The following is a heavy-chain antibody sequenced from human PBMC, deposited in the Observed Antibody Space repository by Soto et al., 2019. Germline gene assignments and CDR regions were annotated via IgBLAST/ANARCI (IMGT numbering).Heavy chain of an antibody. CDR3: TTQVPDFDWLLFSFYYYYGMDV. V-gene: IGHV1-46*01. D-gene: IGHD3-9*01. CDR1: GYTLTSYY. Sequence: ASVKVSCKAPGYTLTSYYMHWVRQAPGQGLEWMGIINPSGGSTNYAQKFQGRVTMTRDTSTSTVYMELSSLRSEDTAVYYCTTQVPDFDWLLFSFYYYYGMDVWGQGTSVTVSS. CDR2: INPSGGST. J-gene: IGHJ6*02.